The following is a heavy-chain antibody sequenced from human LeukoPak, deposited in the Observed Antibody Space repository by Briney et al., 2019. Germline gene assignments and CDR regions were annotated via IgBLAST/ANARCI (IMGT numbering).Heavy chain of an antibody. CDR1: GGSFSGYY. D-gene: IGHD3-10*01. J-gene: IGHJ6*03. Sequence: SETLSLTCAVYGGSFSGYYWSWIRQPPGKGLEWIGSIYYSGSTYYNPSLKSRVTISVDTSKNQFSLKLSSVTAADTAVYYCARLEADGSGSYYTPYYYYYMDVWGKGTTVTISS. CDR2: IYYSGST. CDR3: ARLEADGSGSYYTPYYYYYMDV. V-gene: IGHV4-34*01.